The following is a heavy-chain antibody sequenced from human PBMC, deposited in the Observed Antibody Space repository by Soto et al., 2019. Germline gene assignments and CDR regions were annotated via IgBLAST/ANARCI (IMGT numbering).Heavy chain of an antibody. V-gene: IGHV3-23*01. J-gene: IGHJ6*02. CDR1: GFTFSTYP. CDR2: ISGSGIST. CDR3: VKPPVITASYYYDMDV. D-gene: IGHD4-4*01. Sequence: GSLRLSCAASGFTFSTYPMSWVRQAPGKGLEWVSGISGSGISTYYTDSVKGRFIISRDNSKNTVFLQMNSLRDEDTAVYYCVKPPVITASYYYDMDVWGQGTTVTVSS.